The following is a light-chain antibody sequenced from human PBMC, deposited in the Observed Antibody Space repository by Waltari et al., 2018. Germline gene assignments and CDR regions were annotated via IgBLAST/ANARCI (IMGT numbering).Light chain of an antibody. V-gene: IGLV2-11*01. CDR3: CSCVGRNIYWV. Sequence: QSAPTQPRSVSGSPGQSVTISCTGTSRVVGHNNFVSWYQHHPDKAPNLIIYDINKRPSGVPDRFSGSKSGNTASLTISGLQAEDEADYYCCSCVGRNIYWVFGGGTKLTVL. J-gene: IGLJ3*02. CDR1: SRVVGHNNF. CDR2: DIN.